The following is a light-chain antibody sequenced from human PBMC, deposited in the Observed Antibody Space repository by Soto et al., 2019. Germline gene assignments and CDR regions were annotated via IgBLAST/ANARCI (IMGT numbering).Light chain of an antibody. Sequence: DIQMTQSPSSLSASVGDRVSISCRASQRISTYLNCYQQRPGKAPKLLIYAASYLQSGVPSRFSGSASGTDFTLTISSLEPEDFATYYCQQSYTTPRTFGQGTKLEIK. CDR1: QRISTY. J-gene: IGKJ2*01. CDR2: AAS. CDR3: QQSYTTPRT. V-gene: IGKV1-39*01.